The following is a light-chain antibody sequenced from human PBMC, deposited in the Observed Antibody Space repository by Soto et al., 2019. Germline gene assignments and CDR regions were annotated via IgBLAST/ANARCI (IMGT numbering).Light chain of an antibody. Sequence: DIRMTQSPSTLSASVGDRVTITCRASQSISSWLAWYQHKPGKAPNLLIYKASSLESGVPSRFSGSGSGTGFTLTVSSLQPDDLATYYCEHYDSYPFTFGGGTKV. CDR3: EHYDSYPFT. CDR1: QSISSW. CDR2: KAS. J-gene: IGKJ4*01. V-gene: IGKV1-5*03.